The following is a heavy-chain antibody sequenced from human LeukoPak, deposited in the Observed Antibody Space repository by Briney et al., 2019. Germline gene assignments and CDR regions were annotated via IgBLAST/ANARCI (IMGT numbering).Heavy chain of an antibody. D-gene: IGHD2-15*01. CDR3: ARVYCSGGSCHGDY. CDR1: GDSFSYFY. V-gene: IGHV4-59*01. Sequence: SETLSLTCTVSGDSFSYFYWSWIRQPPGKGLEWIGYIYNSGSTSYNPSLKSRVTISVDTSKNQFSLKLSSVTAADTAVYYCARVYCSGGSCHGDYWGQGTLVTVSS. J-gene: IGHJ4*02. CDR2: IYNSGST.